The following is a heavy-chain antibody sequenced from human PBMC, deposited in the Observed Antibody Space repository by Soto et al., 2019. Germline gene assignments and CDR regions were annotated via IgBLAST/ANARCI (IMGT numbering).Heavy chain of an antibody. CDR1: GFTFKDFA. V-gene: IGHV3-30-3*01. J-gene: IGHJ4*02. CDR2: ISFDGTNT. D-gene: IGHD1-1*01. CDR3: ARDIESVKGSNHNSVGPGY. Sequence: GGSLRLSCAASGFTFKDFAMHWVRQAPGKGLEWVAVISFDGTNTYYADSVRGRVTISRDNSRSTLYLQMKSVRVEDSALFYCARDIESVKGSNHNSVGPGYWGQGTLVTVSS.